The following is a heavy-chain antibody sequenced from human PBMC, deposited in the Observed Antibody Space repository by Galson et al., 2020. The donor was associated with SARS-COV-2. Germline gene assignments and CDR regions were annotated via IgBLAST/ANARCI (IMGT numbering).Heavy chain of an antibody. V-gene: IGHV3-33*01. J-gene: IGHJ4*02. CDR2: IWYDGSNK. Sequence: GGSLRLSCAASGFTFSSYGMHWVRQAPGKGLEWVAVIWYDGSNKYYADSVKGRFTISRDNSKNTLYLQMNSLRAEDTAVYYCARDDPLAAAGRGYWGQGTLVTVSS. CDR3: ARDDPLAAAGRGY. D-gene: IGHD6-13*01. CDR1: GFTFSSYG.